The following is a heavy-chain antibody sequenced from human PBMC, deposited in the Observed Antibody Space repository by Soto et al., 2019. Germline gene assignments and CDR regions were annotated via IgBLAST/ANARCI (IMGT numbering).Heavy chain of an antibody. Sequence: ASVKVSCKASGYTFTSYGISWVRQAPGQGLEWMGWISAYNGNTNYAQKLQGRVTMTTDTSTSTAYMELRSLRSDDTAVYYCARSGYYDFWSGYSHANWFDPWGQGTLLTVSS. CDR1: GYTFTSYG. D-gene: IGHD3-3*01. CDR3: ARSGYYDFWSGYSHANWFDP. V-gene: IGHV1-18*01. CDR2: ISAYNGNT. J-gene: IGHJ5*02.